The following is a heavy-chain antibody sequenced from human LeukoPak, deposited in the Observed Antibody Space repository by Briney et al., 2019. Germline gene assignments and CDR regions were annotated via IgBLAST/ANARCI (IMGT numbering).Heavy chain of an antibody. CDR2: IRYDGSNK. CDR3: AKDADIVVSSYFDY. V-gene: IGHV3-30*02. Sequence: GGSLRLSCAASGFTFNNDGMHWVREAPGKGLEWGAFIRYDGSNKYYADSVKGRFTISRDNSKNTLYVQMNSLRAEDTAVYYCAKDADIVVSSYFDYWGQGTLDTVSS. J-gene: IGHJ4*02. D-gene: IGHD2-2*01. CDR1: GFTFNNDG.